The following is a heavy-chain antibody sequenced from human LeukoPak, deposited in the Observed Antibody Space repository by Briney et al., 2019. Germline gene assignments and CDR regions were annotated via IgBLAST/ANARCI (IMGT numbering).Heavy chain of an antibody. CDR2: ISYDGSNK. CDR1: GFTFSSYA. Sequence: GGSLRLSCAASGFTFSSYAMHWVRQAPGKGLEWVAVISYDGSNKYYADSVKGRFTISRDNSKNTLYLQMNSLRAEDTAVYYCAKDPGGSYFSYYYGMDVWGQGTTVTVSS. D-gene: IGHD1-26*01. CDR3: AKDPGGSYFSYYYGMDV. V-gene: IGHV3-30-3*01. J-gene: IGHJ6*02.